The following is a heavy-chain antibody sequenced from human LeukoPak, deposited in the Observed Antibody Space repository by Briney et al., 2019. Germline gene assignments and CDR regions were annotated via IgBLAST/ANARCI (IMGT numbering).Heavy chain of an antibody. V-gene: IGHV2-5*02. Sequence: SGPTLVKPTQTLTLTCTFSGSSLRTNGVGVGWIRQPPGKALEGLALIYWDDEKRYSPSLRTRLTITKDTSKRQVVLTMTNMDPVDTATYYCAHLYFYNSGGYSRAFDYWGQGTQVTVSS. CDR3: AHLYFYNSGGYSRAFDY. CDR1: GSSLRTNGVG. CDR2: IYWDDEK. D-gene: IGHD3-22*01. J-gene: IGHJ4*02.